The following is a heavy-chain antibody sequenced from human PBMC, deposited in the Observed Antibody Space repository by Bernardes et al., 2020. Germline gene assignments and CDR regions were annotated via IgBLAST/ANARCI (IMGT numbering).Heavy chain of an antibody. J-gene: IGHJ6*02. V-gene: IGHV3-73*01. D-gene: IGHD2-8*02. CDR1: GFTFSGSA. Sequence: GVSLRLSCAASGFTFSGSAMHWVRQASGKGLEWVGRIRSKANSYATAYASSVKGRFTISRDDSKNTSYLQMNSLNTEDTAVYYCTSSGDYYYYGMDVWCQGTTDTVSS. CDR2: IRSKANSYAT. CDR3: TSSGDYYYYGMDV.